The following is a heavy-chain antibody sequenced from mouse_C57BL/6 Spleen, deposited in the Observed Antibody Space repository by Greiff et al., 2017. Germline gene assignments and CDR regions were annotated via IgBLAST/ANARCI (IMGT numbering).Heavy chain of an antibody. V-gene: IGHV1-26*01. J-gene: IGHJ1*03. Sequence: EVQLQQSGPELVKPGASVKISCKASGYTFTDYYMNWVKQSHGKSLEWIGDINPNNGGTSYNQKFKGKATLTVDKSSSTAYMELRSLTSEDSAVYYCARHGSSPYWYFDVWGTGTTVTVSS. CDR2: INPNNGGT. CDR3: ARHGSSPYWYFDV. D-gene: IGHD1-1*01. CDR1: GYTFTDYY.